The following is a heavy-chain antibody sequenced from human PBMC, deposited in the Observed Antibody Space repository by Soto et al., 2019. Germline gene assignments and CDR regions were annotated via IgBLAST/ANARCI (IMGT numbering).Heavy chain of an antibody. CDR3: ARAAGYSSGWYYRKFDY. Sequence: PSETLSLTCTVSCGSISSGGYYWSWIRQHPGKGLEWIGYIYYSGSTYYNPSLKSRVTISVDTSKNQFSLKPSSVTAADTAVYYCARAAGYSSGWYYRKFDYWGQGTLVTVSS. J-gene: IGHJ4*02. CDR2: IYYSGST. D-gene: IGHD6-19*01. V-gene: IGHV4-31*03. CDR1: CGSISSGGYY.